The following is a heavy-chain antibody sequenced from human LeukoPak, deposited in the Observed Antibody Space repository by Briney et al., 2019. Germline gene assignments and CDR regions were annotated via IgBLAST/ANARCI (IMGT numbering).Heavy chain of an antibody. J-gene: IGHJ4*02. V-gene: IGHV3-66*01. Sequence: PGGSLRLSCAASGFTLSSNYMSWVRQAPGKGLEWVSDIYRGGTTYYSISVKGRFTISRNNSKNTLHLQMDSLRAEDTAVYYCARDQYSYAHAAHWGQGTLVTVSS. CDR1: GFTLSSNY. CDR2: IYRGGTT. CDR3: ARDQYSYAHAAH. D-gene: IGHD5-18*01.